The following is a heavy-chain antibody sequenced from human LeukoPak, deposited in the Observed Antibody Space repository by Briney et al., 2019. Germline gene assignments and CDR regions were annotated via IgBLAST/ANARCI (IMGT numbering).Heavy chain of an antibody. D-gene: IGHD4-11*01. CDR3: ARDYSGPPALPNYFDY. CDR1: GYTFTGYY. Sequence: APVKVSCKASGYTFTGYYMHWVRQAPGQGLEWMGWINPNSGGTNYAQKFQGRVTMTRDTSISTAYMELSRLRSDDTAVYYCARDYSGPPALPNYFDYWGQGTLVTVSS. V-gene: IGHV1-2*02. J-gene: IGHJ4*02. CDR2: INPNSGGT.